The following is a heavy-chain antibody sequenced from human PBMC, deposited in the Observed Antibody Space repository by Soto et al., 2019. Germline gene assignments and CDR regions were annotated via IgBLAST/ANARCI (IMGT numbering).Heavy chain of an antibody. Sequence: QVQLQESGPGLVKPSQTLSLTCTVSGGSISSGGYYWSWIRQHPGKGLEWIGYIYYSGSTYYNPSLKRRVTISVDTSKNQFSLKLSSVTAADTAVYYCARTGERWILGYYFDYWGQGTLVTVPS. CDR2: IYYSGST. J-gene: IGHJ4*02. D-gene: IGHD2-2*03. CDR1: GGSISSGGYY. V-gene: IGHV4-31*03. CDR3: ARTGERWILGYYFDY.